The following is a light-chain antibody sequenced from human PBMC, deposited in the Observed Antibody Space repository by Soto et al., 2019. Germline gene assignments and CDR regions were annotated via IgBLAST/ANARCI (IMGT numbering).Light chain of an antibody. CDR2: QVT. Sequence: QSALTQPDSVSGSPGQSITISCSGTSSDLAIYNYVSWYQQQPGKAAKLIIYQVTNRPSAVSNRFSGSRSGNTASLTITGLHAEDEDDYYCSSYTDSSNYVFGTGTKVTVL. V-gene: IGLV2-14*01. CDR3: SSYTDSSNYV. CDR1: SSDLAIYNY. J-gene: IGLJ1*01.